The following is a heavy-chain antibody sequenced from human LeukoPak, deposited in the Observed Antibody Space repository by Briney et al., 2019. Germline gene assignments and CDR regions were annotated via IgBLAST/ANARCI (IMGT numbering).Heavy chain of an antibody. CDR1: GYTFTSYD. Sequence: ASVKVSCKASGYTFTSYDINWVRQATGQGLEWMGWINPNSGNTGYAQKFQGRVTMTRNTSISTAYMELSSLRSEDTAVYYCARGGVGDYYDSSGFRYYYYYYMDVWGKGTTVTVSS. CDR2: INPNSGNT. D-gene: IGHD3-22*01. CDR3: ARGGVGDYYDSSGFRYYYYYYMDV. J-gene: IGHJ6*03. V-gene: IGHV1-8*01.